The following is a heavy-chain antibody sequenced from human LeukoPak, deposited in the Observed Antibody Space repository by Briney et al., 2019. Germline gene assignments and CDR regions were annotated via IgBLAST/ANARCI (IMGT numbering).Heavy chain of an antibody. CDR2: IYGGGNT. V-gene: IGHV3-66*02. Sequence: GGSLRLSCAVSGLTVSSNYMSWVRQAPGKGLEWVSAIYGGGNTYIPDYVKVRFINSRDNSKNILYIEKNSLRAEGTVVYFCARAPQEYGSYYCAHWGQGTLVTVSS. CDR1: GLTVSSNY. CDR3: ARAPQEYGSYYCAH. D-gene: IGHD1-26*01. J-gene: IGHJ4*02.